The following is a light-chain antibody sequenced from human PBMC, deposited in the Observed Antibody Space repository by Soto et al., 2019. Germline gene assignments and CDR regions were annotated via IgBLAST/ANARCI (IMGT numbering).Light chain of an antibody. J-gene: IGLJ3*02. CDR3: ISYTSSSTWV. CDR1: SSDVGAYNY. V-gene: IGLV2-14*01. Sequence: QSVLTQPASVSGSPGQSITISCTGTSSDVGAYNYVSWYQQHPGKAPKLMIYEVSNRPSGVSDRFSGSRSGNTASLTISGLQAEDESDYYCISYTSSSTWVFGGGTPLTVL. CDR2: EVS.